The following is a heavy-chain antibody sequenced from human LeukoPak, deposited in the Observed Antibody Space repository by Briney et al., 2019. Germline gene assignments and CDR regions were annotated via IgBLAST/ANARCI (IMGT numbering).Heavy chain of an antibody. CDR2: ISSSSSYI. CDR3: ARDHDSGTYYGY. CDR1: GLTFSSYS. V-gene: IGHV3-21*01. J-gene: IGHJ4*02. Sequence: GGSLRLSCAASGLTFSSYSMNWVRQAPGKGLEWVSSISSSSSYIYYADSLKGRFTISRDNAKNSLYLQMNILRAEDTAVYYCARDHDSGTYYGYWGQGTLVTVSS. D-gene: IGHD1-26*01.